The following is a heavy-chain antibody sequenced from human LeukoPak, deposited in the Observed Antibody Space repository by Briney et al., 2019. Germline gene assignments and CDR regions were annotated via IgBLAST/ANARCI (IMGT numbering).Heavy chain of an antibody. D-gene: IGHD3-22*01. V-gene: IGHV4-30-2*01. CDR3: ASYNYHDSSGPSDAFDI. Sequence: SQTLSLTCAVSGGSISSGGYSWSWIRQPPGKGLEWIGYIYHSGSTYYNPSLKSRVTISVDRSKNQFSLKLSSVSAADTAVYYCASYNYHDSSGPSDAFDIWGQGTMVTVSS. J-gene: IGHJ3*02. CDR1: GGSISSGGYS. CDR2: IYHSGST.